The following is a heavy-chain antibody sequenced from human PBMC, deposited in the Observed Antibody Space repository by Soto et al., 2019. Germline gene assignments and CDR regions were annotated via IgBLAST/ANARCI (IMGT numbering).Heavy chain of an antibody. CDR2: IIPIFGTA. D-gene: IGHD6-13*01. CDR1: GGTFSSYA. J-gene: IGHJ6*02. Sequence: SVKVSFKASGGTFSSYAISWLRQAPGQGLEWMGGIIPIFGTANYAQKFQGRVTITADESTSTAYMELSSLRSEDTAVYYCARDGVGSSWLNYYYGMDVWGQGTTVTVSS. CDR3: ARDGVGSSWLNYYYGMDV. V-gene: IGHV1-69*13.